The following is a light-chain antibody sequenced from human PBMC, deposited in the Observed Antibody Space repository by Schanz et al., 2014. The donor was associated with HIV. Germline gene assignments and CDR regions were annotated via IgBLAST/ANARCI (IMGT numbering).Light chain of an antibody. V-gene: IGLV1-40*01. CDR1: NSNIGAGYD. J-gene: IGLJ7*01. CDR3: AAWDDSLNSAA. Sequence: QSVLTQPPSVSGAPGQRVTISCTGNNSNIGAGYDVHWYQQLPGTAPKLLIYSNNQRPSGVPDRFSGSKSGTSAALAISGLQSEDEADYYCAAWDDSLNSAAFGGGTQLTVL. CDR2: SNN.